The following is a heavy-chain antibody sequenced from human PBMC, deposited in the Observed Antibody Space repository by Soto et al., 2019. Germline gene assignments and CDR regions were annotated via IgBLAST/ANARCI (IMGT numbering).Heavy chain of an antibody. Sequence: ASVKVSCKASGYTFTSYGISWVRQAPGQGLEWMGWISAYNGNTNYAQKLQGRVTMTTDTSTSTAYMELRSLRSDDTAVYYCATHRGYCRSPTCYPRGWFDTWGQGPLVTVSS. CDR3: ATHRGYCRSPTCYPRGWFDT. CDR2: ISAYNGNT. V-gene: IGHV1-18*04. J-gene: IGHJ5*02. CDR1: GYTFTSYG. D-gene: IGHD2-2*01.